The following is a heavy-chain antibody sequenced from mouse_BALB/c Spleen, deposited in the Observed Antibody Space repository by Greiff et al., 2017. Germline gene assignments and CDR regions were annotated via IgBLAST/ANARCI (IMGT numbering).Heavy chain of an antibody. J-gene: IGHJ3*01. CDR3: ARHNGYEYDERFAY. D-gene: IGHD2-4*01. Sequence: EVQLVESGGGLVQPGGSLKLSCAASGFTFSSYTMSWVRQTPEKRLEWVAYFSYGGDSTYYPDTVKGRFTFSRDKSKNTLYLQMSGLKSEDTAMYYCARHNGYEYDERFAYWGQGTLVTVSA. CDR1: GFTFSSYT. CDR2: FSYGGDST. V-gene: IGHV5-12-2*01.